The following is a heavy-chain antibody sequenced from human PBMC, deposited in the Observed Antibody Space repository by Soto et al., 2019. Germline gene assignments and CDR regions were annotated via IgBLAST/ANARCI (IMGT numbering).Heavy chain of an antibody. CDR3: ARMGVGPWFDP. J-gene: IGHJ5*02. CDR2: ISSYSSTI. V-gene: IGHV3-48*01. Sequence: EVQLVESEGGLVQPGGSLRLSCAASGFTFSSYSMNWVRQAPGKGLEWVSYISSYSSTIYYADSVKGRFTISRDNAKNPLYLQMNSLRAEDTAVYYCARMGVGPWFDPWGQGILVTVSS. D-gene: IGHD1-26*01. CDR1: GFTFSSYS.